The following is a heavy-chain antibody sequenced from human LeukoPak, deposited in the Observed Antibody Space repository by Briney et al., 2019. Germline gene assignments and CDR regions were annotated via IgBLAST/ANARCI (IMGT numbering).Heavy chain of an antibody. CDR3: ARGAMRGNWFDP. D-gene: IGHD2-2*01. Sequence: SDTLSLTCTVSGGSISSYYWSWIRQPAGKGLEWIGRIYTSGSTNYNPSLKSRVTMSVDTSKNQFSLKLSSVTAADTAVYYCARGAMRGNWFDPWGQGTLVTVSS. V-gene: IGHV4-4*07. J-gene: IGHJ5*02. CDR2: IYTSGST. CDR1: GGSISSYY.